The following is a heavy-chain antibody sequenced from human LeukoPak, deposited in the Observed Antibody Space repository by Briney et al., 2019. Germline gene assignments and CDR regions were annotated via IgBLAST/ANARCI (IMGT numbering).Heavy chain of an antibody. CDR2: ISGSGGST. J-gene: IGHJ4*02. D-gene: IGHD2-2*01. CDR1: GFTFSSYA. V-gene: IGHV3-23*01. CDR3: ARRGLRVPAAILPFDY. Sequence: GGSLRLSCAASGFTFSSYAMSWVRQAPGKGLEWVSAISGSGGSTYYADSVKGRFTISRDNSKNTLYLHMNSLRAEDTAVYYCARRGLRVPAAILPFDYWGQGTLVTVSS.